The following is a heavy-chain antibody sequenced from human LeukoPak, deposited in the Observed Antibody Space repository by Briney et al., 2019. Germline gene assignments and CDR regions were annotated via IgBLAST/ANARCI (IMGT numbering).Heavy chain of an antibody. D-gene: IGHD5-18*01. CDR1: GGTFSSYA. V-gene: IGHV1-69*13. J-gene: IGHJ4*02. CDR3: ARMEGYSYSDY. Sequence: SVKVSCKASGGTFSSYAISWVRQAPGQGLEWMGGSIPTFGTANNAQKFQGRVTITADESTSTAYMELSSLRSEDTAVYYCARMEGYSYSDYWGQGTLVTVSS. CDR2: SIPTFGTA.